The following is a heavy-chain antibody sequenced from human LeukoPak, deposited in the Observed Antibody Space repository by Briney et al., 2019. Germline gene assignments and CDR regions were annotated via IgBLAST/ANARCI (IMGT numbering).Heavy chain of an antibody. CDR2: ISGSGGST. CDR1: GFTFSSYA. V-gene: IGHV3-23*01. CDR3: AKDGGDIVVVVAATEYFQH. Sequence: GGSLRLSRAASGFTFSSYAMSWVRQAPGKGLEWVSAISGSGGSTYYADSVKGRFTISRDNSKNTLYLQMNSLRAEDTAVYYCAKDGGDIVVVVAATEYFQHWGQGTLVTVSS. D-gene: IGHD2-15*01. J-gene: IGHJ1*01.